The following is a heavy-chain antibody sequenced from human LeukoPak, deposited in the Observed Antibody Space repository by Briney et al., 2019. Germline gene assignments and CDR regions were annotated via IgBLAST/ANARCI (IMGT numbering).Heavy chain of an antibody. CDR1: NYIFTSSG. D-gene: IGHD3-10*01. J-gene: IGHJ5*02. CDR2: ISAYNGNT. Sequence: GASVKVSCKASNYIFTSSGISWVRQAPGQGLEWMGWISAYNGNTNYAQKLQGRVTMTTDTSTSTAYMELRSLRSDDTAVYYCARAYTYYYGSGDNWFDPWGQGTLVTVSS. CDR3: ARAYTYYYGSGDNWFDP. V-gene: IGHV1-18*01.